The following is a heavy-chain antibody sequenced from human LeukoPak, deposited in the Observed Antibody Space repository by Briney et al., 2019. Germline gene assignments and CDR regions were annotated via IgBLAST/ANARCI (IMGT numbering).Heavy chain of an antibody. J-gene: IGHJ3*02. Sequence: GGSLRLSCVTSGFTFSNHAMHWVRQAPGKGLEWVAVISDDGNSKYYADSVKGRFAISRDNSKNTLYFQINSLRPEDTALYFCATMDDLDAFGIWGQGTLVTVSS. CDR2: ISDDGNSK. CDR1: GFTFSNHA. V-gene: IGHV3-30*09. D-gene: IGHD2-2*03. CDR3: ATMDDLDAFGI.